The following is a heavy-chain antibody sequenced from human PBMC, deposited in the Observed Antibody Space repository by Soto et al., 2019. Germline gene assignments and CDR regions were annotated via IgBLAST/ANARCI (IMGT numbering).Heavy chain of an antibody. D-gene: IGHD2-15*01. Sequence: GGSLRLSCAASGFTFSDYYMSWIRQAPGKGLEWVSYISSSSSYTNYADSVKGRFTISRDNAKNSLYLQMNSLRAEDSAVYYCARELTRYCSGGSCYSHHDAFDSWGQGTMVTVSS. CDR2: ISSSSSYT. CDR3: ARELTRYCSGGSCYSHHDAFDS. CDR1: GFTFSDYY. J-gene: IGHJ3*02. V-gene: IGHV3-11*06.